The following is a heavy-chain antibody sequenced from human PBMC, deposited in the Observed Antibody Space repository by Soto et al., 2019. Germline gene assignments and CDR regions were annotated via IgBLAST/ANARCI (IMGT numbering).Heavy chain of an antibody. Sequence: SETLSLTCTVSGGSISSGGYYWSWIRQHPGKGLEWIGYIYYSGSTYYNPSLKSRVTISVDTSKNWFSLKLSSMTAADTAVYYCARDKITGLFDYWGQGTLVTVSS. J-gene: IGHJ4*02. D-gene: IGHD2-8*02. CDR2: IYYSGST. V-gene: IGHV4-31*03. CDR1: GGSISSGGYY. CDR3: ARDKITGLFDY.